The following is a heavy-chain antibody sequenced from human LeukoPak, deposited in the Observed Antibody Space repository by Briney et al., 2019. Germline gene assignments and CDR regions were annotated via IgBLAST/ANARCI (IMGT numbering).Heavy chain of an antibody. V-gene: IGHV3-7*01. Sequence: GGSLRLSCAASGFTFSNYWMSWVRQAPGKGLEWVANIKEDGSEKYYVDSVKGRFTISRDNARTSLYLQMNSLRAEDTAVYYCARDDCSSISCYHNWFDPWGQGTLVTVSS. CDR2: IKEDGSEK. J-gene: IGHJ5*02. D-gene: IGHD2-2*01. CDR3: ARDDCSSISCYHNWFDP. CDR1: GFTFSNYW.